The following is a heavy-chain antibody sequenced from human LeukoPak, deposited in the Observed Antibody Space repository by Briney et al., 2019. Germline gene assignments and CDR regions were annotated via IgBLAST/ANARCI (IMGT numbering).Heavy chain of an antibody. D-gene: IGHD4-23*01. J-gene: IGHJ4*02. Sequence: AGTLCLTCAVYGGSFSGYYWSWIRQPPGKGLEWIGEINRSGRTNYNPSLKSRVNISVDTSKNQFSLKLSSVTAADTAVYYCARRTVVRRSDDWGQGTLVTVSS. CDR1: GGSFSGYY. CDR2: INRSGRT. V-gene: IGHV4-34*01. CDR3: ARRTVVRRSDD.